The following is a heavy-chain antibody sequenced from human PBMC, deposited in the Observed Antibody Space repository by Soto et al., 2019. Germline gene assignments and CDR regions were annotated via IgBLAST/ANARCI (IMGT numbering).Heavy chain of an antibody. CDR3: ARGRYYYEGDGFDI. CDR1: GYTFTSYD. V-gene: IGHV1-8*01. D-gene: IGHD3-22*01. CDR2: MNPNSGNT. Sequence: ASVKVSCKASGYTFTSYDINWVRQATGQGLEWMGWMNPNSGNTGYAQKFQGRVTMTRNTSISTAYMELSSLRSEDTAVYYCARGRYYYEGDGFDIWGQGTMVTVSS. J-gene: IGHJ3*02.